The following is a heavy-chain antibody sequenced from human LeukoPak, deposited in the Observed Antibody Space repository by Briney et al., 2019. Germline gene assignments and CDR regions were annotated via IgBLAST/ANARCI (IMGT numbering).Heavy chain of an antibody. V-gene: IGHV3-23*01. CDR2: ISGSGGST. CDR1: GFTFSSYA. Sequence: GGSLRLSCAASGFTFSSYAMSWVRQAPGKGLEWVSAISGSGGSTYYADTVKGRFTISRDNSKNTLYLQMNSLRAEDTAVYYCARGSQLPSKVDAFDIWGQGTMVTVSS. D-gene: IGHD2-2*01. CDR3: ARGSQLPSKVDAFDI. J-gene: IGHJ3*02.